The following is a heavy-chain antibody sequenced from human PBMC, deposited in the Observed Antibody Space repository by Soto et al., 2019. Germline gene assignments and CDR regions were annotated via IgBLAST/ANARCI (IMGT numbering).Heavy chain of an antibody. CDR1: GFTFSSYW. D-gene: IGHD2-8*01. CDR2: IKQDGSEK. Sequence: GGSLRLSCAASGFTFSSYWMSWVRQAPGKGLEWVANIKQDGSEKYYVDSVKGRFTISRDNAKNSLYLQMNSLRAEDTAVYYCARVFADIVLMVYAIPYYFHYWGQGTLVNVSS. V-gene: IGHV3-7*01. CDR3: ARVFADIVLMVYAIPYYFHY. J-gene: IGHJ4*02.